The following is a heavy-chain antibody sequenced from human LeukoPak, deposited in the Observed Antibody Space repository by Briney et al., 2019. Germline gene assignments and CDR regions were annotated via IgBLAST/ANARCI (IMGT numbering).Heavy chain of an antibody. CDR3: ARAPSEIGGYYPEYFRH. CDR2: IKQDGSET. D-gene: IGHD3-22*01. CDR1: GFTFSNYW. V-gene: IGHV3-7*01. J-gene: IGHJ1*01. Sequence: GGSLRLSCAASGFTFSNYWMSWVRRAPGKGLEWVANIKQDGSETYYVDSVRGRFTISRDNAQNSLYLQMNSLRAEDTGVYYCARAPSEIGGYYPEYFRHWGQGTLVTVSS.